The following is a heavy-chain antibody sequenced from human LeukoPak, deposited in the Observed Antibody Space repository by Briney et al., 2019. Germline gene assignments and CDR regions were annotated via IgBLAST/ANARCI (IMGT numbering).Heavy chain of an antibody. V-gene: IGHV4-30-2*01. J-gene: IGHJ4*02. D-gene: IGHD6-19*01. CDR1: GGSISSGGYS. CDR3: ARAKGAVAGHFDY. CDR2: IYHSGST. Sequence: PSETLSLTCAVSGGSISSGGYSWSWIRQPPGKGLEWIGYIYHSGSTYYNPSLKSRVTISVDRSKNQFSLKLSSVTAADTAVYYCARAKGAVAGHFDYWGQGTLVTVSS.